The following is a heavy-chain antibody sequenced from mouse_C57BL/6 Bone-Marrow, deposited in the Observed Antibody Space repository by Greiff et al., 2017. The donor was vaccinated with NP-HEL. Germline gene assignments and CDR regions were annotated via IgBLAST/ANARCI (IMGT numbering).Heavy chain of an antibody. Sequence: DVQLVESGGDLVKPGGSLKLSCAASGFTFSSYGLSWVRQTPDKRLEWVATISSGGSYTYYPDSVKGRFTISRDNAKNTLYLQMSSLKSEDTAMYYCARHGGILKAMDDWGQGTSVTVSS. CDR1: GFTFSSYG. V-gene: IGHV5-6*01. J-gene: IGHJ4*01. D-gene: IGHD1-1*01. CDR3: ARHGGILKAMDD. CDR2: ISSGGSYT.